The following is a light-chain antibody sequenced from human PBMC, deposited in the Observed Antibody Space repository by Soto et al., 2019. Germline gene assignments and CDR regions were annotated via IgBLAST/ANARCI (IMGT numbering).Light chain of an antibody. CDR1: QGISKD. J-gene: IGKJ1*01. V-gene: IGKV1-6*01. CDR3: LQDNDYPRT. Sequence: AIQMTQSPTSLSASVGDRVIITCRASQGISKDLGWYQQKPGKAPKFLIYSATSTQSGVPSTFSGSGFGTDFTLTISSLQPEDFATYYCLQDNDYPRTFGQGTKVEF. CDR2: SAT.